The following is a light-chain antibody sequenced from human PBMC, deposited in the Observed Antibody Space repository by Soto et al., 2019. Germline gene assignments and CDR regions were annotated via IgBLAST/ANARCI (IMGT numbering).Light chain of an antibody. Sequence: QSVLTQPPSASGSPGQSVTISCTGSNSDVGGYNYVSWLQQYPGKAPKLIIYEVTKRPSGVPDRFSGSKSGNTASLTVSGLQAEDEADYFCTSYAGSDNFYVFGSGTKLTVL. V-gene: IGLV2-8*01. CDR3: TSYAGSDNFYV. CDR1: NSDVGGYNY. CDR2: EVT. J-gene: IGLJ1*01.